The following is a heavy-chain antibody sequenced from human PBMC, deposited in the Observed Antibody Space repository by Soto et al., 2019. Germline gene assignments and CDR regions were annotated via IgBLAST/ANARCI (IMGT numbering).Heavy chain of an antibody. D-gene: IGHD1-26*01. V-gene: IGHV1-69*13. J-gene: IGHJ4*02. CDR2: IIPIFGTA. CDR1: GCTFSSYA. CDR3: ASVSGSYYRSYFDY. Sequence: SVKVSCKASGCTFSSYAISCVRQAPGQGLEWMGGIIPIFGTANYAQKFQGRVTITADESTSTAYMELSSLRSEDTAVYYCASVSGSYYRSYFDYWGQGTLVTVSS.